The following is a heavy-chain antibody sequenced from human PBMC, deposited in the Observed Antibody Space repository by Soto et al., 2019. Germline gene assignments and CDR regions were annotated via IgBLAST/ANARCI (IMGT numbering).Heavy chain of an antibody. CDR1: GGSFSGYY. J-gene: IGHJ6*03. D-gene: IGHD2-2*01. Sequence: PSETLSLTCAVYGGSFSGYYWSWIRQPPGKGLEWIGEINHSGSTNYNPSLKSRVTISVDTSKNQFSPKLSSVTAADTAVYYCARGIVVVPAAMRADYYYYMDVWGKGTTVTVSS. CDR2: INHSGST. CDR3: ARGIVVVPAAMRADYYYYMDV. V-gene: IGHV4-34*01.